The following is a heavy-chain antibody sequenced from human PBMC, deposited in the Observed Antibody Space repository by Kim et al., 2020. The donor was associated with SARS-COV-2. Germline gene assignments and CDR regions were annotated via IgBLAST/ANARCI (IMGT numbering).Heavy chain of an antibody. CDR3: ARPRSGSYDSGFDY. CDR2: ISYDGSNK. D-gene: IGHD3-10*01. CDR1: GFTFSSYA. Sequence: GGSLRLSCAASGFTFSSYAIHWVRQAPGKGLEWVAVISYDGSNKYYADSVKGRFTISRDNSKNTLYLQMNSLRAEDTAVYYCARPRSGSYDSGFDYWGQGTLVTVSS. J-gene: IGHJ4*02. V-gene: IGHV3-30*04.